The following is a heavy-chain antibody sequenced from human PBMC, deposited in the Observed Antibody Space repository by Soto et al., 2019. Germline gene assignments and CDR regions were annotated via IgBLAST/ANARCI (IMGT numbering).Heavy chain of an antibody. V-gene: IGHV3-33*01. CDR1: GFTFSNYG. CDR2: MWSDGSNK. CDR3: ARDPNRGYGGYEFDY. Sequence: QVQLVESGGGVVQPGRSLRLSCAASGFTFSNYGMHWVRQAPGKGLEWVAVMWSDGSNKYYGDSVKGRFTISRDNPKNTLYLQMNSLRAEDTAVYYCARDPNRGYGGYEFDYWGQGTLVTVSS. D-gene: IGHD5-12*01. J-gene: IGHJ4*02.